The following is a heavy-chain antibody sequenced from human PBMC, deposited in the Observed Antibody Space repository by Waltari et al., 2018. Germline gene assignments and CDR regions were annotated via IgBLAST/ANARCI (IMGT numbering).Heavy chain of an antibody. Sequence: EVQLVESGGGLVQPGRSLRLSCTASGFTFGDYAMSWFRQAPGKGLEWVGFIRSKAYGGTTEYAASVKGRFTISRDDSKNTLYLQMNSLRAEDTAVYYCAKDLAALIFDYWGQGTLVTVSS. J-gene: IGHJ4*02. CDR2: IRSKAYGGTT. CDR1: GFTFGDYA. CDR3: AKDLAALIFDY. V-gene: IGHV3-49*03. D-gene: IGHD6-6*01.